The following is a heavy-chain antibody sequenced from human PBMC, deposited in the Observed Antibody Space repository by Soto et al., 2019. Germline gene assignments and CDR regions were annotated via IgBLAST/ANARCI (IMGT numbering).Heavy chain of an antibody. CDR3: ASPPPFWCGYTNYYYYRGG. Sequence: PGGSLRLSCAASGFTVSSNYMSWVRQAPGKGLEWVSVIYSGGSTYYADSVKGRFTISRDNSKNTLYLQMNTLRAEDTAVYYCASPPPFWCGYTNYYYYRGGWEKGTRVTVSS. CDR1: GFTVSSNY. J-gene: IGHJ6*03. V-gene: IGHV3-66*01. D-gene: IGHD3-3*01. CDR2: IYSGGST.